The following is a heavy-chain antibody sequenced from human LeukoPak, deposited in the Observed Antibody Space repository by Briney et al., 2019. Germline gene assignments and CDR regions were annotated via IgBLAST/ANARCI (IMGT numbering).Heavy chain of an antibody. CDR2: IRYDGSNK. V-gene: IGHV3-30*02. CDR3: AKEELLWFGEFTYFDY. Sequence: PGGSLRLSCAASGFTFSSYGMHWVRQAPGKGLEWVAFIRYDGSNKYYADCVKGRFTISRDNSKNTLYLQMNSLRAEDTAVYYCAKEELLWFGEFTYFDYWGQGTLVTVSS. CDR1: GFTFSSYG. D-gene: IGHD3-10*01. J-gene: IGHJ4*02.